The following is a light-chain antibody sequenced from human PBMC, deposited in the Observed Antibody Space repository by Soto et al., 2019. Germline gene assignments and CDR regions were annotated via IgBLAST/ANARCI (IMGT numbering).Light chain of an antibody. CDR3: SSFTSTSTSV. V-gene: IGLV2-14*01. CDR1: SSDVGGCNC. J-gene: IGLJ1*01. Sequence: QSALTQPASVSGSPGQSITISCTGTSSDVGGCNCVSWYQQHPGKAPKLRIYEVNNRPSGVSNRFSGSKYGNTAYLTISGLQAEDEAAYYCSSFTSTSTSVFGTGTKLTVL. CDR2: EVN.